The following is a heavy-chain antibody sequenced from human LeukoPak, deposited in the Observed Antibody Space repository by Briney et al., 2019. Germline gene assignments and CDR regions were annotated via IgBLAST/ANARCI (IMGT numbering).Heavy chain of an antibody. Sequence: GGSLRLSCAASGFTFSSYWMSWVRQAPGKGLEWVANIKQDGSEKYYVDSVKGRFTISRDNAKNSLYLQMNSLRAEDTAVYYCARVGWGRYQLLYYYYYMDVWGKGTTVTVSS. CDR1: GFTFSSYW. D-gene: IGHD2-2*01. J-gene: IGHJ6*03. V-gene: IGHV3-7*01. CDR2: IKQDGSEK. CDR3: ARVGWGRYQLLYYYYYMDV.